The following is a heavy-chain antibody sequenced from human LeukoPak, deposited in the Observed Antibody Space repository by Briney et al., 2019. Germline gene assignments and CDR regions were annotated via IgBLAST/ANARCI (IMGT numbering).Heavy chain of an antibody. CDR1: GFTFGSYG. D-gene: IGHD1-26*01. J-gene: IGHJ4*02. CDR3: ARGSYWNS. CDR2: ISYDGSDK. V-gene: IGHV3-30*03. Sequence: GGSLRLSCAASGFTFGSYGMHWVRQAPGKGLEWVAVISYDGSDKYYTDSVKGRFTISRDNSKNTLYLQMNSLRTEDTALYYCARGSYWNSWGQGTLVTVSS.